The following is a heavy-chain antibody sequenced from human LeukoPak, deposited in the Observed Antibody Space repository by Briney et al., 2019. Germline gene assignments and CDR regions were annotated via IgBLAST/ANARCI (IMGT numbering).Heavy chain of an antibody. J-gene: IGHJ3*02. CDR3: AGGRDGAFDI. Sequence: PSGTLSHTRMVTGGSLSSYFWSWIRQPPGKGVEWIGYIYYSGSTYYNPSLKSRVTISVDTSKNQFSLKLSSVTAADTSVYYCAGGRDGAFDIWGQGTMVTVSS. CDR1: GGSLSSYF. V-gene: IGHV4-59*08. D-gene: IGHD5-24*01. CDR2: IYYSGST.